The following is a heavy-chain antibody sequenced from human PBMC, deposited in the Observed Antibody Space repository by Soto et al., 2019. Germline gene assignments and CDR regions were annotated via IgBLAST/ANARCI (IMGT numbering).Heavy chain of an antibody. D-gene: IGHD3-22*01. V-gene: IGHV3-30*18. J-gene: IGHJ3*02. Sequence: GGSLRLSCAASGFTFSSYGMHWVRQAPGKGLEWVAVISYDGSNKYYADSVKGRFTISRDNSKNTLYLQMNSLRAEDTAVFYCAKAHYYDSSGYYLRDASDIWGQGTMVTVSS. CDR2: ISYDGSNK. CDR3: AKAHYYDSSGYYLRDASDI. CDR1: GFTFSSYG.